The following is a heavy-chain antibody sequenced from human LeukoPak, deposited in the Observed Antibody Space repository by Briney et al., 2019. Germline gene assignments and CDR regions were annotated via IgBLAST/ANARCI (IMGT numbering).Heavy chain of an antibody. V-gene: IGHV3-21*01. CDR2: ISSSSSYI. Sequence: GGSLRLSCAASGLTFSIYSMNWVRQAPGKGLEWVSSISSSSSYIYYADSVKGRFTISRDNAKNSLYLQMNSLRAEDTAVYYCARDIDGDYPDYWGQGTLVTVSS. D-gene: IGHD4-17*01. CDR3: ARDIDGDYPDY. J-gene: IGHJ4*02. CDR1: GLTFSIYS.